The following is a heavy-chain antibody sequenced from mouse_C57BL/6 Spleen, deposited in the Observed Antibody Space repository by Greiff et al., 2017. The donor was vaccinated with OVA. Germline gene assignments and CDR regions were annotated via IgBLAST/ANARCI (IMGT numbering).Heavy chain of an antibody. J-gene: IGHJ4*01. CDR1: GFTFSDYG. CDR2: ISSGSSTI. Sequence: DVMLVESGGGLVKPGGSLKLSCAASGFTFSDYGMHWVRQAPEKGLEWVAYISSGSSTIYYADTVKGRFTISRDNAKNTLFLQMTSLRSEDTAMYYCAKRDGNYVAMDYWGQGTSVTVSS. D-gene: IGHD2-1*01. V-gene: IGHV5-17*01. CDR3: AKRDGNYVAMDY.